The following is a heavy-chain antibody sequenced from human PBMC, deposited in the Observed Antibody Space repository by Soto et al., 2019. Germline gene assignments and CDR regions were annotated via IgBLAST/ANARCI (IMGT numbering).Heavy chain of an antibody. CDR2: ISAYNGNT. Sequence: ASVKVSCKASGYTFTSYGISWVRQAPGQGLEWMGWISAYNGNTNYAQKLQGRVTMTTDTSTSTAYMELRSLRSDDTAVYYCASAGYSSGWYPKYYFDYWGQGTLVTVSS. J-gene: IGHJ4*02. V-gene: IGHV1-18*01. CDR3: ASAGYSSGWYPKYYFDY. D-gene: IGHD6-19*01. CDR1: GYTFTSYG.